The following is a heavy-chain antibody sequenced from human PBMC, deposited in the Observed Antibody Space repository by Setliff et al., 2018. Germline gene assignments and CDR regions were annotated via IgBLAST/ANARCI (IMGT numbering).Heavy chain of an antibody. CDR3: VPGRGS. CDR2: IFGGDSST. V-gene: IGHV3-23*03. D-gene: IGHD6-25*01. Sequence: GGSLRLSCTASGFTFSSYAVSWVRQAPGKGLEWVSTIFGGDSSTYYADSVRGRFTISRDNSRSTLYLQMNSLRAEDTAVFYCVPGRGSWGQGALVTVSS. J-gene: IGHJ5*02. CDR1: GFTFSSYA.